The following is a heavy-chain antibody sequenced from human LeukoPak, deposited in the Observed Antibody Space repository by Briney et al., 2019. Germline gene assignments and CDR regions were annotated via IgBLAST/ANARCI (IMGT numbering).Heavy chain of an antibody. D-gene: IGHD3-9*01. CDR1: GFIFRNYA. CDR2: ITGSGDTT. J-gene: IGHJ4*02. V-gene: IGHV3-23*01. Sequence: GASLRLSCAASGFIFRNYAMSWVRQAPGKGLEWVSAITGSGDTTYYADSVKGRFTISRDNSKNTLYVEMNTLRAEDAAVYYCAKWGDYDILTGYYVSDFWGQGALVTVSS. CDR3: AKWGDYDILTGYYVSDF.